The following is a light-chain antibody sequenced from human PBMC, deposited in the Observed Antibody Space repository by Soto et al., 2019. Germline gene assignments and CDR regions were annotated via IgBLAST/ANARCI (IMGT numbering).Light chain of an antibody. CDR3: QHWTDYSWT. CDR1: QSLTMW. J-gene: IGKJ1*01. Sequence: DIHMTQSPSTLSASVGDRVTITCRASQSLTMWLAWYQQKPGKAPNLLISKTSSLESGVPSRFSGSGSGTEFTLTIGSLQPDGFAPDDGQHWTDYSWTFGQGTKVEVK. CDR2: KTS. V-gene: IGKV1-5*03.